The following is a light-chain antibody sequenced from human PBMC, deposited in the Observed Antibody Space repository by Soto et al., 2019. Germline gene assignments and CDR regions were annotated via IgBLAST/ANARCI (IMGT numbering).Light chain of an antibody. CDR3: QQFDSSVT. Sequence: EIVLTQSPGSLSLSPGERATLSCRASQSVSSTFFAWYQQRPGQAPRLLMYGASSRATGIPERFSGSGSGTDFTLTISRREPEVFAVYYCQQFDSSVTFGQGTKVEIK. V-gene: IGKV3-20*01. J-gene: IGKJ1*01. CDR1: QSVSSTF. CDR2: GAS.